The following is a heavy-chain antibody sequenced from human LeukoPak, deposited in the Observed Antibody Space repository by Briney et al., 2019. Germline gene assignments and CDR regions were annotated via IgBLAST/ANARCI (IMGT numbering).Heavy chain of an antibody. CDR3: ARVAITEYSTSSDYFDS. D-gene: IGHD6-6*01. J-gene: IGHJ4*02. Sequence: GESLKISCKGSGYSFTTYWLGWVRQMPGEGLEWMGLIYPGDSDTRYSPSFQAQVTMSADKSISTAYLQWSSLRPSDTAIYYCARVAITEYSTSSDYFDSWGQGTLVTVSS. CDR1: GYSFTTYW. V-gene: IGHV5-51*01. CDR2: IYPGDSDT.